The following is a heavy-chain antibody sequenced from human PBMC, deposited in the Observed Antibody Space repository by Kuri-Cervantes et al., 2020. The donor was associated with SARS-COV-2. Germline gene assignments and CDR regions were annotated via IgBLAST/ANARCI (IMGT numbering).Heavy chain of an antibody. J-gene: IGHJ5*02. V-gene: IGHV4-34*01. CDR3: ARSYYDILTGWFDP. CDR2: INHSGST. CDR1: GGSFSGYY. D-gene: IGHD3-9*01. Sequence: SQTLSLTCAVYGGSFSGYYWSWIRQPPGKGLEWIGEINHSGSTNYNPSLKSRVTISVDTSKNQFSLKLSSVTAADTAVYYCARSYYDILTGWFDPWGQGTLVTVSS.